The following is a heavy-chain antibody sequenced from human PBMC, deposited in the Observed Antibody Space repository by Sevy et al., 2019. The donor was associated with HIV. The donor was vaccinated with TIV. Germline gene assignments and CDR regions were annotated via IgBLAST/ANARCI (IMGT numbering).Heavy chain of an antibody. J-gene: IGHJ3*02. V-gene: IGHV3-23*01. CDR2: ISGSGGST. Sequence: GGSLRLSCAASGFTFSSYAMSWVRQAPGKGMEWVSAISGSGGSTYYADSVKGRFTIARDNSKNKLYLQMNSLRAEDTAVYYCAKPFGELLSDDAFDIWGQGTMVTVSS. CDR3: AKPFGELLSDDAFDI. CDR1: GFTFSSYA. D-gene: IGHD3-10*01.